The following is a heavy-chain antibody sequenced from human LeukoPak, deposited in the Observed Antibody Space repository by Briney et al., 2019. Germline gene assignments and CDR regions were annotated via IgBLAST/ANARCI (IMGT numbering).Heavy chain of an antibody. D-gene: IGHD2-21*02. CDR2: IIPILGIA. V-gene: IGHV1-69*04. CDR3: ASGGIVVVTAPLPYYYGMDV. CDR1: GGTFSSYA. J-gene: IGHJ6*02. Sequence: SVKVSCKASGGTFSSYAISWVRQAPGQGLEWMGRIIPILGIANYAQKFQGRVTITADKSTSTAYMELSSLRSEDTAVYYCASGGIVVVTAPLPYYYGMDVWGQGTTVTVSS.